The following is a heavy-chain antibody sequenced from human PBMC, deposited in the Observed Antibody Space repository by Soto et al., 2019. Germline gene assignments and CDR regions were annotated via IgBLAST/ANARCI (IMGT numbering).Heavy chain of an antibody. V-gene: IGHV1-18*01. CDR2: ISAYNGNT. Sequence: PVASVKVSCKASGYTFTSYGISWVRQAPGQGLEWMGWISAYNGNTNYAQKLQGRVTMTTDTSTSTAYMELRSLRSDDTAVYYCAREEGVSYDILTGERPSSEKRNWFDPWGQGTLVTVSS. J-gene: IGHJ5*02. D-gene: IGHD3-9*01. CDR1: GYTFTSYG. CDR3: AREEGVSYDILTGERPSSEKRNWFDP.